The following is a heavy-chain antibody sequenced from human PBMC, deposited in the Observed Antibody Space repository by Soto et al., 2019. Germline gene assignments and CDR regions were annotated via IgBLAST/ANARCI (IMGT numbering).Heavy chain of an antibody. J-gene: IGHJ6*02. CDR3: ARDQPSGDYDPYYYGMDV. CDR1: GFTFSSYA. CDR2: ISYDGSNK. Sequence: QVQLVESGGGMVQPGRSLRLSCAASGFTFSSYAMHWVRQAPGKGLEWVAVISYDGSNKYYADSVKGRFTISRDNSKNTLYLQMNSLRAEDTAVYYCARDQPSGDYDPYYYGMDVWGQGTTVTVSS. V-gene: IGHV3-30-3*01. D-gene: IGHD4-17*01.